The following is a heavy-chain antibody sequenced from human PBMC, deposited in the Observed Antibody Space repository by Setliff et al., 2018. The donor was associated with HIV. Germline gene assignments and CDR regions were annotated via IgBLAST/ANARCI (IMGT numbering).Heavy chain of an antibody. D-gene: IGHD1-26*01. V-gene: IGHV4-59*12. CDR1: GDSISSNY. CDR3: ARSTVGAGASFP. J-gene: IGHJ5*02. Sequence: PSETLSLTCTVSGDSISSNYWTWIRQPPGKGLEYIGYVYYTGSTNYNPSLKNRVTISIDTSKNQFSLRLTSLTAADTAIYYCARSTVGAGASFPWGRGILVTVSS. CDR2: VYYTGST.